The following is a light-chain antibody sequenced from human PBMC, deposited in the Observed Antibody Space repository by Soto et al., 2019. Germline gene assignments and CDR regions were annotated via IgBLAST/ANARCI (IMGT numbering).Light chain of an antibody. CDR3: QQRRDWPLT. V-gene: IGKV3-11*01. CDR2: DAS. CDR1: QSLNSY. Sequence: EIVLTQSPATLSLSPGERATLSCRASQSLNSYLAWFQQIPGQAPRLLIYDASNRATGIPARFSGSGSGTDFTLTIINLEPADFAVYYCQQRRDWPLTFGGGTKVEI. J-gene: IGKJ4*01.